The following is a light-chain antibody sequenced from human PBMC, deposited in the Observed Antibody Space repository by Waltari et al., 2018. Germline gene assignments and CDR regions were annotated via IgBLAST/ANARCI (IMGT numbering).Light chain of an antibody. V-gene: IGKV3-20*01. CDR2: GAS. Sequence: EIVLTQSPGTLSLSPGERPTFSCRVSQSVSSTYIAWYQQKPGQAPRLLIYGASSRATGIPDRFSGSGSGTDFTVTISRLEPEDFAVYYCQQYDSSYLYTFGQGTKLEIK. CDR3: QQYDSSYLYT. CDR1: QSVSSTY. J-gene: IGKJ2*01.